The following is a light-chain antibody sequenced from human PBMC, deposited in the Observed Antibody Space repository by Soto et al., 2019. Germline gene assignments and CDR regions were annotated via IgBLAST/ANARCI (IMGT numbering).Light chain of an antibody. CDR1: SSDVGGYNY. V-gene: IGLV2-8*01. Sequence: QSALTQPPSASGSPGQSVTISCTGTSSDVGGYNYVSWYQQHPDKAPKLMIYEVHKRPSGVPDRFSGSKSGNTASLTVSGLQAEDEATYYCSSYTSTNTVLFGGGTQLTVL. CDR2: EVH. J-gene: IGLJ3*02. CDR3: SSYTSTNTVL.